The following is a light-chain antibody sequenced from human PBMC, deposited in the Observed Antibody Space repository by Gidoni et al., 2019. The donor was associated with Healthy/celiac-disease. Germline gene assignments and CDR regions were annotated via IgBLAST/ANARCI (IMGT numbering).Light chain of an antibody. CDR1: PSLLHSNGYNY. Sequence: EIVVTQSPLSLPVTPGEPSSISCRSIPSLLHSNGYNYLDWYLQKPGQSPKLLIYLGSNRASGVPDRFSGSGSGTDFTLKISRVEAEDVGVYYCMQALQTPYTFGQGTKLEIK. V-gene: IGKV2-28*01. CDR2: LGS. CDR3: MQALQTPYT. J-gene: IGKJ2*01.